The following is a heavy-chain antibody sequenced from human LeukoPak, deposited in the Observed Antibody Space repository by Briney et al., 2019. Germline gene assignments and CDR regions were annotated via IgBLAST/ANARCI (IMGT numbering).Heavy chain of an antibody. V-gene: IGHV3-30*02. J-gene: IGHJ4*02. D-gene: IGHD3-22*01. CDR2: IRYDGSNK. Sequence: PGGSLRLSCAASGFTFSDYGMHWVRQAPGKGLEWVALIRYDGSNKYYADSVKGRFTISRDNFKNTLYLQMNSLRAEDTAVYYCAKGDSSGYYGGPLGYWGQGTLVTVSS. CDR3: AKGDSSGYYGGPLGY. CDR1: GFTFSDYG.